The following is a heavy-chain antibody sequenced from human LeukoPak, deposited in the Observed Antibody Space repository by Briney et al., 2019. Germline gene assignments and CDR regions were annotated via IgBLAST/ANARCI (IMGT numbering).Heavy chain of an antibody. Sequence: SETLSLTCAVYGGSFSGYYWSWIRHPPGKGLEWIGEINHSGSTNYNPSLKSRVTISVDTSKNQFSLKLSSVTAADTAVYYCARGGCSGGSCYSVWGQGTLVTVSS. CDR2: INHSGST. J-gene: IGHJ4*02. CDR3: ARGGCSGGSCYSV. V-gene: IGHV4-34*01. CDR1: GGSFSGYY. D-gene: IGHD2-15*01.